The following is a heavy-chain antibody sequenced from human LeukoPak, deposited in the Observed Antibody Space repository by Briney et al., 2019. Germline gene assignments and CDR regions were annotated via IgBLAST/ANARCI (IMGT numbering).Heavy chain of an antibody. Sequence: GGSLRLSCAASGFTLSSYGMHWVRQAPGKGLEWVAVISYDGSNEYYADSVKGRFTISRDNSKNTLYLQMNSLRAEDTAVYYCAKDPNGIAAAGNYWGQGTLVTVSS. CDR2: ISYDGSNE. CDR1: GFTLSSYG. CDR3: AKDPNGIAAAGNY. J-gene: IGHJ4*02. V-gene: IGHV3-30*18. D-gene: IGHD6-13*01.